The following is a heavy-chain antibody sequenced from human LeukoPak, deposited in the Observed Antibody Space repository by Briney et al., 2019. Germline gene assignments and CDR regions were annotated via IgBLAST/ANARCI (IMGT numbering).Heavy chain of an antibody. CDR2: INPNSGDT. CDR1: GYTFTGYY. V-gene: IGHV1-2*02. Sequence: GASVKVSCKASGYTFTGYYMHWVRQAPGQGLEWMGWINPNSGDTNYAQKFQGRVTMTRDTSISTAYMELSRLRSDDTAVYYCARSLWSQLPIPTYWGQGTLVTVSS. J-gene: IGHJ4*02. CDR3: ARSLWSQLPIPTY. D-gene: IGHD2-21*01.